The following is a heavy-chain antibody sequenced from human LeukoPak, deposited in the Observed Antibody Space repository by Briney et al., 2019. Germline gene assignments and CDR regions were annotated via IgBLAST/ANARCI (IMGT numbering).Heavy chain of an antibody. Sequence: GGSLRLSCAASGFTFSSYSMNWVRQAPGKGLEWVSYISSSSSTIYYADSVKGRFTISRDNAKNSLYLQMNSLRAEDTAVYYCASQETMVRGVTDYWGQGTLVTVSS. V-gene: IGHV3-48*04. CDR2: ISSSSSTI. CDR1: GFTFSSYS. D-gene: IGHD3-10*01. CDR3: ASQETMVRGVTDY. J-gene: IGHJ4*02.